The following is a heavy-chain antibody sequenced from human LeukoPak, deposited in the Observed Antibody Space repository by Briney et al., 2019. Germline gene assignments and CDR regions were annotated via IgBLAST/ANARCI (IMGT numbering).Heavy chain of an antibody. J-gene: IGHJ6*03. V-gene: IGHV3-23*01. CDR2: ISGSGDTT. D-gene: IGHD2-15*01. CDR1: GFTFSSYA. CDR3: AKDTTAWWYHRAYMDV. Sequence: GGSLRLSCAASGFTFSSYAMSWVRQAPGGGLEWVSAISGSGDTTYHADSVKGRFTISRDNSEIRLSLQMDSLRAEDTAVYFCAKDTTAWWYHRAYMDVWGKGTTVTVSS.